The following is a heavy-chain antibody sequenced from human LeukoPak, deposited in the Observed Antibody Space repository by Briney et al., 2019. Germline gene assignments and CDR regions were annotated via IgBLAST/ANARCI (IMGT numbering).Heavy chain of an antibody. CDR2: IYYSGST. CDR3: ASTKRDDSSGYYLKPYAFDI. J-gene: IGHJ3*02. D-gene: IGHD3-22*01. Sequence: PSETLSLTCTVSGGSISSSNYYWGWIRQPPGKGLEGIGSIYYSGSTYYNPSLKSRVTISVDTSKNQFSLKLSSVTAADTAVYYCASTKRDDSSGYYLKPYAFDIWGQGTMVTVSS. V-gene: IGHV4-39*01. CDR1: GGSISSSNYY.